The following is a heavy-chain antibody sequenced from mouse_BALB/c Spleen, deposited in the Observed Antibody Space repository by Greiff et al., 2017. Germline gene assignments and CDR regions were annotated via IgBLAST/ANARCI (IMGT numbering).Heavy chain of an antibody. J-gene: IGHJ1*01. CDR2: INPSTGYT. D-gene: IGHD1-1*01. V-gene: IGHV1-7*01. Sequence: QVQLQQSGAELAKPGASVKMSCKASGYTFTSYWMHWVKQRPGQGLEWIGYINPSTGYTEYNQKFKDKATLTADKSSSTAYMQLSSLTSEDSAVYYCARDYYYGYWYFDVWGAGTTVTVSS. CDR3: ARDYYYGYWYFDV. CDR1: GYTFTSYW.